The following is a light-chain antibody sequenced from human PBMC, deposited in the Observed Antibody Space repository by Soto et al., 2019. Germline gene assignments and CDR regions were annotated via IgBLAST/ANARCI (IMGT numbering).Light chain of an antibody. CDR2: AAS. Sequence: AIEMTQSPSSLSVSVGDRVTITCRASQGIRHDLGWYQQKPGKAPELLIYAASILQSGVPSRFSGSGSGTDFTLIITSLQPEDFAIYYCLQDYTYPRTFGGGTKVEIK. V-gene: IGKV1-6*01. J-gene: IGKJ4*01. CDR1: QGIRHD. CDR3: LQDYTYPRT.